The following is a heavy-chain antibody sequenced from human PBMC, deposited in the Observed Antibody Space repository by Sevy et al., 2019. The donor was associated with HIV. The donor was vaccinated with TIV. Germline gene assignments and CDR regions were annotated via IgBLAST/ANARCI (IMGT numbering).Heavy chain of an antibody. V-gene: IGHV3-21*01. Sequence: GGSLRLSCAASGFTFSSYSMNWVRQAPGKGLEWVSSISSSSSYIYYADSVKGRFTISRDNAKNSLYLQMNSLRAEDTAVDYCAGQVVPAAMPDYYYYGMDVWGQGTTVTVSS. CDR3: AGQVVPAAMPDYYYYGMDV. CDR1: GFTFSSYS. CDR2: ISSSSSYI. J-gene: IGHJ6*02. D-gene: IGHD2-2*01.